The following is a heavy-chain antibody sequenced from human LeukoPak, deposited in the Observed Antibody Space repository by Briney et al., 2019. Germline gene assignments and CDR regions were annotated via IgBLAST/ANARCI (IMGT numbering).Heavy chain of an antibody. D-gene: IGHD2-15*01. CDR3: ARRMGYCSGGSCLNWFDP. J-gene: IGHJ5*02. Sequence: GESLEISCKGSGYSFTSYWISWVRQMPGKGLQWMRRIGPSDSYTNYSPSFQGHVTISADKSISTAYLQWSSLKASDTAMYYCARRMGYCSGGSCLNWFDPWGQGTLVTVSS. CDR2: IGPSDSYT. CDR1: GYSFTSYW. V-gene: IGHV5-10-1*01.